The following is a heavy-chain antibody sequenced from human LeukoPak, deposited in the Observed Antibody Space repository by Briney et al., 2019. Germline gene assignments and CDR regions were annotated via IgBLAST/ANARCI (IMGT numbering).Heavy chain of an antibody. CDR3: ARPPIAVAGTNYYYYGMDV. D-gene: IGHD6-19*01. CDR2: ISGSGGST. J-gene: IGHJ6*02. CDR1: GFTFSSYA. Sequence: PGGSLRLSCAASGFTFSSYAMSWVRQAPGKGLEWVSAISGSGGSTYYADSVKGRFTISRDNSKNTLYLQMNSLRAEDTAVYYCARPPIAVAGTNYYYYGMDVWGQGTTVTVSS. V-gene: IGHV3-23*01.